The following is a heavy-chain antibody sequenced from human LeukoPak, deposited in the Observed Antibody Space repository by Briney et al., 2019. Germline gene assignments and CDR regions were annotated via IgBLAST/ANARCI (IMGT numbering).Heavy chain of an antibody. CDR3: ARGRKVKVGATHTDY. CDR1: GFTFSDYY. V-gene: IGHV3-11*01. J-gene: IGHJ4*02. Sequence: GGSLKLSCAASGFTFSDYYMSWIRQAPGKGLEWVSYISSSGSTIYYADSVKGRFTISRDNAKNSLYLQMNSLRAEDTAVYYCARGRKVKVGATHTDYWGQGTLVTVSS. D-gene: IGHD1-26*01. CDR2: ISSSGSTI.